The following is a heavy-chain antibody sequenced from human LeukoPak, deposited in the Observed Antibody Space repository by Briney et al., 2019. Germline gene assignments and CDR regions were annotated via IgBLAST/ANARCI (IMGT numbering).Heavy chain of an antibody. CDR3: ARIYYYGSGSLFDY. J-gene: IGHJ4*02. Sequence: SETLSLTCTVSGGSISSYYWSWIRQPPGKGLEWIGYIYYSGSTNYNPSLKSRVTMSVDTSKNQFSLKLSSVTAADTAVYYCARIYYYGSGSLFDYWGQGTLVTVSS. CDR2: IYYSGST. D-gene: IGHD3-10*01. V-gene: IGHV4-59*12. CDR1: GGSISSYY.